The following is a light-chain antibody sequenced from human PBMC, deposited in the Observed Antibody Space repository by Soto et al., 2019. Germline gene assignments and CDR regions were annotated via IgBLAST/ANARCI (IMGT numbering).Light chain of an antibody. J-gene: IGLJ3*02. Sequence: QSVLTQSPSASGTPGQRVTISCSGSTSNIGSNTVNWFQQLPGTAPKLLIYSNSQRPSGIPDRFSGSKSGTSASLAISGLQSEDEADYYCAAWDDSLNGQGWVFGGGTQLTVL. CDR1: TSNIGSNT. V-gene: IGLV1-44*01. CDR2: SNS. CDR3: AAWDDSLNGQGWV.